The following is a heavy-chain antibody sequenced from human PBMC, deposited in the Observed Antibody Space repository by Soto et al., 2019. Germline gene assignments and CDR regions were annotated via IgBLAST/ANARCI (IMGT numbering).Heavy chain of an antibody. CDR1: GFTFSSYG. D-gene: IGHD6-19*01. J-gene: IGHJ4*02. CDR3: AKYRSSGRPNHFDY. Sequence: QVQLVESGGGVVQPGRSLRLSCAASGFTFSSYGMHWVRQAPGKGLEWVAVISYDGSNKYYADSVKGRFTISRDNSKNTLYLQMNSLRAEDTAVYYCAKYRSSGRPNHFDYWGQGTLVTVSS. CDR2: ISYDGSNK. V-gene: IGHV3-30*18.